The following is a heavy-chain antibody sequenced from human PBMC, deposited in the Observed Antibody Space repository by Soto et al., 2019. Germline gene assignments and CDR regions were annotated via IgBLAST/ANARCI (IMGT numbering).Heavy chain of an antibody. J-gene: IGHJ5*02. D-gene: IGHD3-3*01. V-gene: IGHV3-23*01. CDR1: GFTFSSYA. Sequence: GGSLRLSCAASGFTFSSYAMSWVRQAPGKGLEWVSAISGSGGSTYYADSVKGRFTISRDNSKNTLYLQMNSLRAEDTAVYYCAKETGYDFWSGHPTGPWGQGTLVTVSS. CDR3: AKETGYDFWSGHPTGP. CDR2: ISGSGGST.